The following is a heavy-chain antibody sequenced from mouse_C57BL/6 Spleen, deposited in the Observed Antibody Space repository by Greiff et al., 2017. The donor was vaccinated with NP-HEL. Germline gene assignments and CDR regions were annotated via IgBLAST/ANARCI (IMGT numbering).Heavy chain of an antibody. CDR3: ARDNDYDLYYAMDD. CDR2: ISDGGSYT. J-gene: IGHJ4*01. D-gene: IGHD2-4*01. Sequence: EVKLEESGGGLVKPGGSLKLSCAASGFTFSSYAMSWVRQTPEKRLEWVATISDGGSYTYYPDNVKGRFTISRDNAKNNLYLQMSHLKSEDTAMYYCARDNDYDLYYAMDDWGQGTSVTVSS. V-gene: IGHV5-4*01. CDR1: GFTFSSYA.